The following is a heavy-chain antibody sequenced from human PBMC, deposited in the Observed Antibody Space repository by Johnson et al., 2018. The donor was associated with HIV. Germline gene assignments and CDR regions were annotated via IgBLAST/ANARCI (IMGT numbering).Heavy chain of an antibody. Sequence: VQLVESGGGLIQPGGSLRLSCVASGFTVSYNYMNWVRQAPGKGLEWVSVIYSGGSTYYADSVKGRFTISRDSSKDTLYVQMNSLRAEDTAVYYCAKKLGVGGGSNKAFDIWGQGTMVTVSS. J-gene: IGHJ3*02. CDR1: GFTVSYNY. CDR2: IYSGGST. CDR3: AKKLGVGGGSNKAFDI. V-gene: IGHV3-53*01. D-gene: IGHD2-15*01.